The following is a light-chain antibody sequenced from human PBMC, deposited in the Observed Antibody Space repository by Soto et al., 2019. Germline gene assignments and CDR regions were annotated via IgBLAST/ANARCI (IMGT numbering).Light chain of an antibody. CDR1: NIGSTS. CDR3: GSWDSSLSAYV. J-gene: IGLJ1*01. Sequence: SYELTQPPSVSVAPGQTARITCGGNNIGSTSVHWYQQRPGLAPVLVVYDDNDRPSGIPERFSGSNSENTATLGITGFQTGDEADYYCGSWDSSLSAYVFGTGTKVTVL. CDR2: DDN. V-gene: IGLV3-21*02.